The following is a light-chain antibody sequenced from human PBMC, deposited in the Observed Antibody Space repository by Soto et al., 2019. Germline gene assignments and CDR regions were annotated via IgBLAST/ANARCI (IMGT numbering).Light chain of an antibody. J-gene: IGKJ3*01. V-gene: IGKV1-5*01. CDR1: QSVSYW. Sequence: DIHMTQSPSTLSASVGDRVTITCRASQSVSYWLAWYQQKPGKAPKLLIHDASSLESGVPSRFRGGGSGQEFTLTLSGLQPDDFATYYCQQYGFSFVPGTKVEMK. CDR3: QQYGFS. CDR2: DAS.